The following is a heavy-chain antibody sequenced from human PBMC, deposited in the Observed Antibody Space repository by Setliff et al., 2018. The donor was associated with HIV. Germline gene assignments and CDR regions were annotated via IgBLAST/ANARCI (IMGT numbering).Heavy chain of an antibody. CDR1: GYTFTTYG. V-gene: IGHV1-18*01. J-gene: IGHJ3*02. CDR2: ISPNFGHT. Sequence: ASVKVSCKPSGYTFTTYGISWVRQAPGHGLEWMGWISPNFGHTNYAQNFLGRVTMTIDTSTSRAYMELRSLRSEDTAVYYCARSPFPRYCSGGSCYKGAFDIWGQGTMVTVSS. D-gene: IGHD2-15*01. CDR3: ARSPFPRYCSGGSCYKGAFDI.